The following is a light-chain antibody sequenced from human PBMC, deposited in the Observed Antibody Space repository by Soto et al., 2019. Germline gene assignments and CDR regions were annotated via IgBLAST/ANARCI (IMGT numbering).Light chain of an antibody. CDR1: QSVSSY. V-gene: IGKV3-11*01. J-gene: IGKJ1*01. CDR3: QQRSNWPRT. CDR2: DAS. Sequence: EIVLTQSPATLSLSPGERATLSCRASQSVSSYYLAWCQQRPGQAPRLLIYDASNRATGIPARFSGSGSGTDFTLTISSLEPEDFAVYYCQQRSNWPRTFGQGTKVDI.